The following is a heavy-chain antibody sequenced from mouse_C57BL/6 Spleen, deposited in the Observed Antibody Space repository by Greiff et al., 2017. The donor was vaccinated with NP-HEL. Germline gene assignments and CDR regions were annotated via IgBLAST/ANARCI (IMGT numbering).Heavy chain of an antibody. D-gene: IGHD1-1*01. J-gene: IGHJ1*03. CDR2: INPSNGGT. CDR1: GYTFTSYW. CDR3: ARGFYGSSYRYFDV. V-gene: IGHV1-53*01. Sequence: QVQLQQPGTELVKPGASVKLSCKASGYTFTSYWMHWVKQRPGQGLEWIGNINPSNGGTNYNEKFKSKATLTVDKSSSTAYTQLSSLTSEDSAVYYCARGFYGSSYRYFDVWGTGTTVTVSS.